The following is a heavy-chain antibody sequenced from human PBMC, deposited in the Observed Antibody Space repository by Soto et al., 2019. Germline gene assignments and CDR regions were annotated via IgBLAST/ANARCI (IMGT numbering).Heavy chain of an antibody. V-gene: IGHV3-21*04. J-gene: IGHJ4*02. CDR3: ARDTPLGPTYPCNPFSNF. Sequence: RVSCVASGYTFSAYWMNWVRQTPGQGLEWVASICTSSPYIHYAESVKGRFTISRDKSKNSLFLQMDRLREEVTAVYCCARDTPLGPTYPCNPFSNFWRQRTRVIFSS. CDR2: ICTSSPYI. CDR1: GYTFSAYW.